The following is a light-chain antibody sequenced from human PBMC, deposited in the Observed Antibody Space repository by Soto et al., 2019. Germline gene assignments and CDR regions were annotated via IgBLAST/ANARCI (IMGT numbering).Light chain of an antibody. CDR2: WAS. V-gene: IGKV4-1*01. J-gene: IGKJ2*01. CDR3: QQYGSSPYT. Sequence: DIVMTQSPDSLAVSLGERAAINCKSSQSVLYSSNNKNYLAWYQQKPGQPPKLLIYWASTRESGVPDRFSGSGSGTDFTLTIPRLEPEDFAVYYCQQYGSSPYTFGQGTKVDIK. CDR1: QSVLYSSNNKNY.